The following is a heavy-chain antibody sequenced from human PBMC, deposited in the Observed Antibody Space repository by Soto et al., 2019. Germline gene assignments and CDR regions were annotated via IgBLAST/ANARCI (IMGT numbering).Heavy chain of an antibody. CDR2: ISDDGSDR. Sequence: QVQLVESGGGVVQPGRSLRLSCATSGFSFTASGFTFSAYDMHWVRQAPGNGLEWVAAISDDGSDRYYASSVRGRLTISGENSAHTVYLQLNSLRADDTAVYYCARASDYRDPNRLTYFDHWGLGTLVTVS. J-gene: IGHJ4*02. CDR3: ARASDYRDPNRLTYFDH. D-gene: IGHD4-17*01. V-gene: IGHV3-30*03. CDR1: GFTFSAYD.